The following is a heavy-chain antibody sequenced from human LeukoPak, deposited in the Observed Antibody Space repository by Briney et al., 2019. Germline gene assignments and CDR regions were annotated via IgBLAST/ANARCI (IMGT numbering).Heavy chain of an antibody. CDR3: ARFDYGGGYYFDY. CDR2: IYSGGST. J-gene: IGHJ4*02. D-gene: IGHD4/OR15-4a*01. Sequence: GGSLRLSCAASGFTVSSNYMSWVRQAPGKGLEWVSVIYSGGSTYYADSVKGRFTISRDNSKNTLYLQMNSLRAEDTAVYYCARFDYGGGYYFDYWGQGTLVTVSS. V-gene: IGHV3-53*01. CDR1: GFTVSSNY.